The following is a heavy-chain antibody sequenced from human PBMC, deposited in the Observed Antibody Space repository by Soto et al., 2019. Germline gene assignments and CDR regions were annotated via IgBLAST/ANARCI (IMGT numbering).Heavy chain of an antibody. CDR1: GYTFASYG. CDR2: ISAYNGDT. CDR3: PRSSWLRGVYFDY. V-gene: IGHV1-18*04. Sequence: QVQLVQSGAEVKKPGASVKVSCKASGYTFASYGVTWVRQAPGQGLEWMGWISAYNGDTNYTQKLQGTVTMTTDTSANTAHMELMSLRSDATAVYYCPRSSWLRGVYFDYWGQGTLVTVSS. J-gene: IGHJ4*02. D-gene: IGHD5-12*01.